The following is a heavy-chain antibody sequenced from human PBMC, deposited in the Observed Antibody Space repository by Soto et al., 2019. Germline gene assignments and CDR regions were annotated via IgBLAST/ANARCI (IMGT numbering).Heavy chain of an antibody. CDR1: GYTFTSYV. J-gene: IGHJ4*02. D-gene: IGHD1-7*01. CDR2: INAGNGNT. Sequence: ASVKVSCKASGYTFTSYVMHWVRQAPAQRLEWMGWINAGNGNTKYSQKFQARVTITRDTSASTAYMELSSLRSEDKAVYYCASTRYTWNYYNLDYWGQWTTVTVSS. V-gene: IGHV1-3*01. CDR3: ASTRYTWNYYNLDY.